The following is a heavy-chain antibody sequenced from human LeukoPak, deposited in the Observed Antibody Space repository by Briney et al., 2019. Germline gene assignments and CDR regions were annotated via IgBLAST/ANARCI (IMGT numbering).Heavy chain of an antibody. D-gene: IGHD6-25*01. CDR1: GYTFSNND. J-gene: IGHJ4*02. CDR2: MNPISGNT. Sequence: ASVKVSCKASGYTFSNNDINWVRQATGQGLEWMGWMNPISGNTGFAQKFQGRVTITRITSISTAYMEMSSLRSDDTAVCYCVRGAKCSGADCDSTKEYVYYFDYWGQGTLVTVSS. CDR3: VRGAKCSGADCDSTKEYVYYFDY. V-gene: IGHV1-8*03.